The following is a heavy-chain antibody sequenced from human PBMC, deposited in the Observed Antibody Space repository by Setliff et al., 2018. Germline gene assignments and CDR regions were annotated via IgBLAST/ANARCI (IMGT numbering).Heavy chain of an antibody. CDR1: GYTFSRNY. D-gene: IGHD6-13*01. CDR2: ISGYNGHI. J-gene: IGHJ3*01. CDR3: ARDLLRSSSWRPDVFDV. V-gene: IGHV1-18*01. Sequence: ASVKVSCKAYGYTFSRNYITWVRQAPGRGLEWMGWISGYNGHIEYAQKFRHKFTMTTDTSTSTAYMELRSLIFDDTAIYCCARDLLRSSSWRPDVFDVWGQGTMVTVSS.